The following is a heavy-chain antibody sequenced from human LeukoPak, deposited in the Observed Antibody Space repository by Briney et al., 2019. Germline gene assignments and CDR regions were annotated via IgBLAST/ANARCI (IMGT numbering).Heavy chain of an antibody. J-gene: IGHJ5*02. CDR3: VRRVAWSGSNSGFDL. CDR2: IYDSGST. V-gene: IGHV4-39*01. D-gene: IGHD3-3*01. CDR1: GGSISSSNYY. Sequence: SETLSLTCTVSGGSISSSNYYWGWIRQPPGQGLEWIVTIYDSGSTYAKPSLNSRVTISLEKTQIQFSLKLSSVIAADAALYYCVRRVAWSGSNSGFDLWGQGTLVTVSS.